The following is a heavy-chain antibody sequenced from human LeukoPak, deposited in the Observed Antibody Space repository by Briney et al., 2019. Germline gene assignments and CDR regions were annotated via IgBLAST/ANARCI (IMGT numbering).Heavy chain of an antibody. CDR1: GLTFSSYG. CDR2: IWYDGSNK. J-gene: IGHJ4*02. Sequence: GGSLRLSCAASGLTFSSYGMHWVRQAPGKGLEWVAVIWYDGSNKYYADSVKGRFTISRDNSKNTLYLQMNSLRAEDTAVYYCARDPYSSSWYFDYWGQGALVTVSS. D-gene: IGHD6-13*01. V-gene: IGHV3-33*01. CDR3: ARDPYSSSWYFDY.